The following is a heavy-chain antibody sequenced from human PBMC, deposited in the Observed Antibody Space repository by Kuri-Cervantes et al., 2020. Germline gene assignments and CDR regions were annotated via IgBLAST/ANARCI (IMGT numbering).Heavy chain of an antibody. V-gene: IGHV4-30-2*01. Sequence: SETLSLTCAVSGGSISSGGYSWSWIRQPPGKGLEWIGYIYHSGSTYYNPSLKSRVTISVDRSKNQFSLKLSSVTAADTAVYYCARRGYYYDSSGYRAYYFDYWGQGTLVTVSS. J-gene: IGHJ4*02. CDR3: ARRGYYYDSSGYRAYYFDY. CDR2: IYHSGST. CDR1: GGSISSGGYS. D-gene: IGHD3-22*01.